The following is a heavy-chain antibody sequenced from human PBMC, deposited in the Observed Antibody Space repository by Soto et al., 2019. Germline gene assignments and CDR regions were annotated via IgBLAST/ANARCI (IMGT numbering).Heavy chain of an antibody. CDR2: IYYSGSA. Sequence: QVQLQESGPGLVRPSETLSLTCTVSGGSISSYYWSWIRQPPGKGLEWIGYIYYSGSANYNPSLTSRVTISVHTSKNQFSLKLSSATAADTAVYYCARNYGGNVDYWGQGTLVTVSS. CDR3: ARNYGGNVDY. V-gene: IGHV4-59*08. CDR1: GGSISSYY. J-gene: IGHJ4*02. D-gene: IGHD4-17*01.